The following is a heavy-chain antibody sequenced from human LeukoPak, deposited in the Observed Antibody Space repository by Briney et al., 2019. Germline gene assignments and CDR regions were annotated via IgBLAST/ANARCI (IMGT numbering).Heavy chain of an antibody. CDR2: INANAINT. Sequence: GGSLRLSCEASGFAFSFSAMTWVRHAPGTGLEWVSTINANAINTYYADSVKGRFTISRDNSKSTLYLQLNSLRAEDTAVYYCAKSISGGLAVTADWFDPWGQGTLVTVSS. V-gene: IGHV3-23*01. D-gene: IGHD6-19*01. CDR1: GFAFSFSA. CDR3: AKSISGGLAVTADWFDP. J-gene: IGHJ5*02.